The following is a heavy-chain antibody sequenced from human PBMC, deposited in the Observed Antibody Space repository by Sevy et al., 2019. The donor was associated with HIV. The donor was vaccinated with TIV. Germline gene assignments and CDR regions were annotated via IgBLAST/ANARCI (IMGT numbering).Heavy chain of an antibody. CDR1: GFTFSDYS. CDR2: ISYDGRNNK. CDR3: AKDRGEILHSAFDY. V-gene: IGHV3-30*04. Sequence: GGSLRLSCAASGFTFSDYSMHWVRQAPGKGLEWVAVISYDGRNNKYNADSVKGRFTISRDNSKNTLYLQMYSLRVEDTAIYYCAKDRGEILHSAFDYWGQGTLVTVSS. D-gene: IGHD3-16*01. J-gene: IGHJ4*02.